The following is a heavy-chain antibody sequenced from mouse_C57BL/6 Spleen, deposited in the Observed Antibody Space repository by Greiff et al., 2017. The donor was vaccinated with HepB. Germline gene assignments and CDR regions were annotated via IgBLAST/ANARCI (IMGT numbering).Heavy chain of an antibody. J-gene: IGHJ1*03. CDR2: IDPSDSYT. CDR3: ARRDTTVVANWYFDV. Sequence: QVQLQHPGAELVMPGASVKLSCKASGYTFTSYWMHWVKQRPGQGLEWIGEIDPSDSYTNYNQKFKGKSTLTVDKSSSTAYMQISSLTSEDSAVYYCARRDTTVVANWYFDVWGTGTTVTVSS. D-gene: IGHD1-1*01. CDR1: GYTFTSYW. V-gene: IGHV1-69*01.